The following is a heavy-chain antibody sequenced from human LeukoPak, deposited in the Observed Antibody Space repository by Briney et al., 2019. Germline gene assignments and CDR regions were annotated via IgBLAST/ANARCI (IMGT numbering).Heavy chain of an antibody. CDR1: GYTFSTYG. CDR3: ARDLIVATNRPPVLEY. V-gene: IGHV1-18*01. D-gene: IGHD5-12*01. J-gene: IGHJ4*02. Sequence: ASVKVSCKASGYTFSTYGISWLRQAPGQGLEWMGWISAYNGNTNYAQKLQGRVTMTTDTSTSTAYMELRSLRSDDTAVYYCARDLIVATNRPPVLEYWSQGTLVTVSS. CDR2: ISAYNGNT.